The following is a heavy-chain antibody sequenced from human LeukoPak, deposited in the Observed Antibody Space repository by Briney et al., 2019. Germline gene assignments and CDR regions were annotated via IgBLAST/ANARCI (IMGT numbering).Heavy chain of an antibody. D-gene: IGHD3-22*01. J-gene: IGHJ4*02. Sequence: SETLSLTCTVSGGSISSYYWSWLRQPPGKGLEWFGYIYYSGSTNYNPSLKSRVTISVDTSKNQFSLKLSSVTAADTAVYYCARGSGYYLDFDYWGQGTLVTVSS. CDR1: GGSISSYY. CDR2: IYYSGST. CDR3: ARGSGYYLDFDY. V-gene: IGHV4-59*01.